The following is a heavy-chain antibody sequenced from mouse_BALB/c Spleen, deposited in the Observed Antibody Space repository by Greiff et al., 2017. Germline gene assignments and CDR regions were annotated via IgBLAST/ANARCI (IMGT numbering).Heavy chain of an antibody. J-gene: IGHJ2*01. CDR2: ISYSGST. D-gene: IGHD2-4*01. Sequence: EVMLVESGPSLVKPSQTLSLTCSVTGDSITSGYWNWIRKFPGNKLEYMGYISYSGSTYYNPSLKSRISITRDTSKNQYYLQLNSVTTEDTATYYCARSGDYDVGFDYWGQGTTLTVSS. CDR3: ARSGDYDVGFDY. CDR1: GDSITSGY. V-gene: IGHV3-8*02.